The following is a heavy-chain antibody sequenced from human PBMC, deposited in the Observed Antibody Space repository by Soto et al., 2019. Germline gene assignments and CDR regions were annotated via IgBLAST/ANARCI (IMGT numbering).Heavy chain of an antibody. V-gene: IGHV3-33*01. CDR2: TRHDGSNT. Sequence: QVQLVESGGGVVQPGRSLRLSCAASGFTFSGYGMHWVRQAPGKGLEWVAVTRHDGSNTYYGDSVRGRFTISRDNSNKMLYLQMNRLRAEDTAVYYCARDGVGTTTYFGYFDYWGQGTLVTVSS. J-gene: IGHJ4*02. D-gene: IGHD1-26*01. CDR3: ARDGVGTTTYFGYFDY. CDR1: GFTFSGYG.